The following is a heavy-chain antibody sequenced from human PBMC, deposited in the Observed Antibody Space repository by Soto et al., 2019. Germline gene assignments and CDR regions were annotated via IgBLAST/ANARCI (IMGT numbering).Heavy chain of an antibody. CDR1: GFTFSSHP. D-gene: IGHD3-22*01. V-gene: IGHV3-30-3*01. J-gene: IGHJ6*02. CDR2: ISYDGTNK. Sequence: QVQLVESGGGVVQPGRSLRLSCAASGFTFSSHPMHWVRQAPGKGLEWVAVISYDGTNKYYADSVKGRFTISRDNSQKTVFLQMNSLRVEDTAVYYCARDMNYYDSSGPPLPYYYYGMDVWGQGTTVSVSS. CDR3: ARDMNYYDSSGPPLPYYYYGMDV.